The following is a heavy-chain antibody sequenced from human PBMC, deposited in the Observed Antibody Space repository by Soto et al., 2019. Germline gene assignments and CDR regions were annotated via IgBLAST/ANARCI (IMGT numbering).Heavy chain of an antibody. CDR2: ISSDGNNQ. CDR3: ATERGVLDAFDI. Sequence: QVQLVESGGGVAQPGRSLRLSCAASGFTSSSFVIHWVRQAPGKGLEWLAVISSDGNNQYYADSVKGRFTISRDNSKNTLYLQVNSLRAEDTAVYFFATERGVLDAFDIWGQGTRVTVSS. J-gene: IGHJ3*02. D-gene: IGHD3-10*01. V-gene: IGHV3-30*03. CDR1: GFTSSSFV.